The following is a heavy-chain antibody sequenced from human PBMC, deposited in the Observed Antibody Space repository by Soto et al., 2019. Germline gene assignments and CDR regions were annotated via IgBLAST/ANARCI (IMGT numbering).Heavy chain of an antibody. CDR2: IIPILGIA. D-gene: IGHD2-15*01. V-gene: IGHV1-69*02. J-gene: IGHJ3*02. Sequence: QVQLVQSGAEVKKPGSSVKVSCKASGGTFSSYTISWVRQAPGQGLEWMGRIIPILGIANYAQKFQGRVTITADKSTSTAYMELSSLRSEDTAVYYCAYRSGCSADDAFDIWGQGTMVTVSS. CDR3: AYRSGCSADDAFDI. CDR1: GGTFSSYT.